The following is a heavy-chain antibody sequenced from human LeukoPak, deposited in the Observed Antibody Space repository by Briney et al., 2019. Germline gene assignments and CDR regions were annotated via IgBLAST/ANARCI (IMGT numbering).Heavy chain of an antibody. CDR2: ISGSGGST. V-gene: IGHV3-23*01. CDR3: ARPPSKYYYDSSGYYYGDAFDI. D-gene: IGHD3-22*01. Sequence: GGSLRLSCAASGFTFSSYAMSWVRQAPGKGLEWVSAISGSGGSTYYADSVKGRFTISRDNAKNSLYLQMNILRAEDTAVYYCARPPSKYYYDSSGYYYGDAFDIWGQGTMVTVSS. J-gene: IGHJ3*02. CDR1: GFTFSSYA.